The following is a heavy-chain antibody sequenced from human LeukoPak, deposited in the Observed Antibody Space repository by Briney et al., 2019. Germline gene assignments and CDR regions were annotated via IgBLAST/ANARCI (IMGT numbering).Heavy chain of an antibody. Sequence: SQTLSLTCAISGDSVSSNSAAWNWIRQSPSRGLEWLGRTYYRFKWYKEYALSVKSLITINPDTSKNQFSLQLNSVTPEDTAVYYCTSLTGDTDYWGQGTLVTVSS. CDR3: TSLTGDTDY. J-gene: IGHJ4*02. CDR2: TYYRFKWYK. CDR1: GDSVSSNSAA. D-gene: IGHD7-27*01. V-gene: IGHV6-1*01.